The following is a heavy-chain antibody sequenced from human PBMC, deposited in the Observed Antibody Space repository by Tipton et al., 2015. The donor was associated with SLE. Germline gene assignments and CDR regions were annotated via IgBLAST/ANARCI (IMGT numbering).Heavy chain of an antibody. J-gene: IGHJ2*01. V-gene: IGHV4-59*01. Sequence: TLSLTCTVSGGSISTYYWSWIRQPPGKGLEWIGYIYYSGSTNYNPSLKSRVTISVDTSKNQFSLKLSSVTAADTAVYYCARLVEQLTYWYFDLWGRGTLVTVS. D-gene: IGHD6-6*01. CDR2: IYYSGST. CDR1: GGSISTYY. CDR3: ARLVEQLTYWYFDL.